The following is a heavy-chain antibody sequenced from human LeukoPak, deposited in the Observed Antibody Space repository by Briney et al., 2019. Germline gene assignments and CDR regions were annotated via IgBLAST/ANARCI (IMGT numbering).Heavy chain of an antibody. CDR2: IKRDGSEK. V-gene: IGHV3-7*01. CDR1: GFTFSSYW. J-gene: IGHJ3*02. CDR3: TRDSGYNAFDI. Sequence: GGSLRLSCAASGFTFSSYWMTWVRQAPGKGLEWVANIKRDGSEKYYADSVKGRFTISRDNAKNSLYLQMNSLRGEDTAVYYCTRDSGYNAFDIWGQGTMVTVSS. D-gene: IGHD5-12*01.